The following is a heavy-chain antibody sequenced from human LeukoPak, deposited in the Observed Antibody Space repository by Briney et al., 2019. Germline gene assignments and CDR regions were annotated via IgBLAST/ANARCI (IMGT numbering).Heavy chain of an antibody. V-gene: IGHV3-23*01. Sequence: GGSLRLSCAASGFTFSSYAMRWVRQAPGKGLEGVSAISGSGGNTYYADSVKGRFTISRDNSKNTLYLQMNSLRAEDTAVYYCAKDRSAYGCNRALVYWGQGTLVTVSS. CDR3: AKDRSAYGCNRALVY. D-gene: IGHD4-23*01. CDR1: GFTFSSYA. J-gene: IGHJ4*02. CDR2: ISGSGGNT.